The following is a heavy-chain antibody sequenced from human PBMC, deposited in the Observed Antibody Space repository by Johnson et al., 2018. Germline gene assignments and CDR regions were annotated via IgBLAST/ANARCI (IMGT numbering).Heavy chain of an antibody. Sequence: QVQLVQSGGGVVQPERSLRLSCAASDFLFSNYDMHWVRQAPGKGLEWVAVLYSGARTYYADSVKGRFTISRDNSKNTLYLQMNSLRADDTAVYYCAKESRISGGSQFDSWGQGTLVTVSS. CDR3: AKESRISGGSQFDS. J-gene: IGHJ4*02. V-gene: IGHV3-NL1*01. CDR1: DFLFSNYD. CDR2: LYSGART. D-gene: IGHD6-19*01.